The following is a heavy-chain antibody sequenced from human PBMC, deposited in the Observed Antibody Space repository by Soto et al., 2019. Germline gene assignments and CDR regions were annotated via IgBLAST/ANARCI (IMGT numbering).Heavy chain of an antibody. J-gene: IGHJ4*02. V-gene: IGHV4-39*01. Sequence: KPSETLSLTGSVSGGSVTSGSSYWGWVRQSPGKGLEGVGAVFFMGNTWYNSDLKARLTISVDSSNDQFSLRLSSVTAADTAFYFFFRLASRIAAASHGRSKYLDTWGPGTLVTVSS. CDR3: FRLASRIAAASHGRSKYLDT. CDR2: VFFMGNT. D-gene: IGHD6-25*01. CDR1: GGSVTSGSSY.